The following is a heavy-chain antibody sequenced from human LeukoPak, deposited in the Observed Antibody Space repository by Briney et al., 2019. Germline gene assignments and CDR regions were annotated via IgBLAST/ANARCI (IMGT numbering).Heavy chain of an antibody. CDR1: GFTVSSNY. J-gene: IGHJ4*02. D-gene: IGHD6-13*01. CDR2: IYRGGST. V-gene: IGHV3-53*01. CDR3: AKSSSWTYHYLDY. Sequence: GGSLRLSCAASGFTVSSNYMNWVRQAPGKGLEWVSVIYRGGSTYYADSVKGRFTISRDNSMNTLSLQMNSLRAEDTALYYCAKSSSWTYHYLDYWGQGALVTVSS.